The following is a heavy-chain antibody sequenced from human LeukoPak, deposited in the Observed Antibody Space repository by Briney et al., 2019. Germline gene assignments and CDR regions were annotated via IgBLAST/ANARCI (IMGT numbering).Heavy chain of an antibody. V-gene: IGHV4-39*01. J-gene: IGHJ4*02. CDR1: GGSISSSSYY. D-gene: IGHD6-13*01. CDR3: ARHWQQLALDY. CDR2: IYYNGST. Sequence: SETLSLTCTVSGGSISSSSYYWGWIRQPPGKGLEWIGSIYYNGSTYYNPSLKSRVTISVDTSKNQFSLKLSSVTAADTAVYYCARHWQQLALDYWGQGTLVTVSS.